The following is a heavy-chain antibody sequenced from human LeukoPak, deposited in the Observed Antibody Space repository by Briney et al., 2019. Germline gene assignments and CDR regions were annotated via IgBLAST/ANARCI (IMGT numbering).Heavy chain of an antibody. CDR1: GGSFSGYY. Sequence: SETLSLTCAVYGGSFSGYYWSWIRQPPGKGLEWIGEINHSGSTNYNPSLKSRVTISVDTSKNQFSLKLSSVTAADTAVYYCARGSTYYESSGQVPFDYWGQGTLVTVSS. D-gene: IGHD3-22*01. CDR3: ARGSTYYESSGQVPFDY. J-gene: IGHJ4*02. CDR2: INHSGST. V-gene: IGHV4-34*01.